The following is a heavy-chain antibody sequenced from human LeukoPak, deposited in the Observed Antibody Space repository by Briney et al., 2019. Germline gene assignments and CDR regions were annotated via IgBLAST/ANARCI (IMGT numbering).Heavy chain of an antibody. CDR2: ICDNGHT. J-gene: IGHJ4*02. Sequence: SETLSLTCTVSGGSISSYYWSWIRQPPGKGLEWIGVICDNGHTDYNPSLQSRVTISVDTSKRQFSLKLSSLAAADTAVYYRATGRDPYKTGHWGQGTLVTVSS. V-gene: IGHV4-59*01. CDR3: ATGRDPYKTGH. CDR1: GGSISSYY. D-gene: IGHD3-10*01.